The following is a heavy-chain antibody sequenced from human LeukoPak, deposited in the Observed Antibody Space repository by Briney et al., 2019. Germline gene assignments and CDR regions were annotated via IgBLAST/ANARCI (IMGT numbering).Heavy chain of an antibody. D-gene: IGHD3-22*01. CDR3: ARSWYDSSGYSDH. CDR1: GYTFTVYY. CDR2: INPNSGAT. Sequence: ASVKVSCKASGYTFTVYYIHWVRQAPGQGLEWMGWINPNSGATNSAQKFQGRVTMTRDTSISTVYMELSGLRSDDTAFYYCARSWYDSSGYSDHWGQGTLATVSS. J-gene: IGHJ5*02. V-gene: IGHV1-2*02.